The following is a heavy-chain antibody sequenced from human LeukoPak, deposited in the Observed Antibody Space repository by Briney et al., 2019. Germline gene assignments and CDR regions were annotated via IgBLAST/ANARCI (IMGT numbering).Heavy chain of an antibody. Sequence: SETLSLTCSVSGGSISSYYWSWIRQPPGKGLEWIGYIYYSGTTNYSPSLKSRVTISVDTSKNQFSLKLSSVTAADTAVYYCARESGSGTTWGYWGQGTLVTVSS. D-gene: IGHD3-10*01. CDR3: ARESGSGTTWGY. CDR1: GGSISSYY. V-gene: IGHV4-59*01. J-gene: IGHJ4*02. CDR2: IYYSGTT.